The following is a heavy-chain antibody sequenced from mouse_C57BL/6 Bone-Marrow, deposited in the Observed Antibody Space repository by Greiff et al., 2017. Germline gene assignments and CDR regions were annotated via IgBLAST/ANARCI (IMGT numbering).Heavy chain of an antibody. D-gene: IGHD1-3*01. J-gene: IGHJ3*01. V-gene: IGHV1-55*01. Sequence: QVQLKESGAELVKPGASVKMSCKASGYTFTSYWITWVKQRPGQGLEWIGDIYPGSGSTNYNEKFKSKATLTVDTSSSTAYMQRSSLTSEDSAVYYCARYNFAWFAYWGQGTLVTVSA. CDR1: GYTFTSYW. CDR3: ARYNFAWFAY. CDR2: IYPGSGST.